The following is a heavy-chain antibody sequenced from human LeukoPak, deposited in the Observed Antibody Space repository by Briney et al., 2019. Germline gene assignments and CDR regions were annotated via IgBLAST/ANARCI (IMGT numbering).Heavy chain of an antibody. V-gene: IGHV1-69*13. D-gene: IGHD3-10*01. J-gene: IGHJ4*02. CDR2: IIPIFGTA. CDR3: ARDVGYGSGPYSEFDY. Sequence: ASVKVSCKASGGTFSSYAISWVRQAPGQGLEWMGGIIPIFGTANYAQKFQGRVTITADESTSTAYMELSSLRSEDTAVYYCARDVGYGSGPYSEFDYWGQGTLVTVSS. CDR1: GGTFSSYA.